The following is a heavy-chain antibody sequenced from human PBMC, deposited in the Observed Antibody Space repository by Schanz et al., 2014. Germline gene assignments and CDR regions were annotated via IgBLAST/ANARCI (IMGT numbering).Heavy chain of an antibody. J-gene: IGHJ4*02. CDR1: GYTFTSYD. CDR2: MNSKTGNT. D-gene: IGHD6-13*01. V-gene: IGHV1-8*01. CDR3: ARDGEAAADCDY. Sequence: QVQLVQSGAEVKKPGASVKVSCKASGYTFTSYDINWVRQATGQGLEWMGWMNSKTGNTGYAQRLQGRVTMTRNTSTSTVYMELSSLRSEDTAVYYCARDGEAAADCDYWGQGTLVTVSS.